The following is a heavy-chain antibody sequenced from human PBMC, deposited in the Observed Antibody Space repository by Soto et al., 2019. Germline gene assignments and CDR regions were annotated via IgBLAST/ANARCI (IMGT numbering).Heavy chain of an antibody. J-gene: IGHJ6*02. CDR2: IIPIFGTA. V-gene: IGHV1-69*12. CDR3: ARGGVYSSGWGNPHYYYYYGMDV. D-gene: IGHD6-19*01. CDR1: GGTFSSYA. Sequence: QVQVVQSGAEVKKPGSSVKVSCKASGGTFSSYAISWVRQAPGQGLEWMGGIIPIFGTANYAQKFQGRVTITADESTSTDYMELSRLRSEDTAVYYCARGGVYSSGWGNPHYYYYYGMDVWGQGTTVTVSS.